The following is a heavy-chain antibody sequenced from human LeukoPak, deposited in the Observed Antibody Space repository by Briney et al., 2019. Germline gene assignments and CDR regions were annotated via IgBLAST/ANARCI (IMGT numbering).Heavy chain of an antibody. V-gene: IGHV1-18*01. CDR2: ISAYNGNT. Sequence: ASVKVSCKASGYTFTGYGISWVRQAPGQGLEWMGWISAYNGNTNYAQKLQGRVTMTTDTSTSTAYMELRSLRSDDTAVYYCARGGRCSSTSCYTTHWFDPWGQGTLVTVSS. CDR1: GYTFTGYG. D-gene: IGHD2-2*02. J-gene: IGHJ5*02. CDR3: ARGGRCSSTSCYTTHWFDP.